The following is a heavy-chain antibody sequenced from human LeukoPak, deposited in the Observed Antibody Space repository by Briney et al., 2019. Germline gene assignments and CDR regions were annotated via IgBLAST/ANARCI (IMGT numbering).Heavy chain of an antibody. D-gene: IGHD4-17*01. CDR1: GFTFSNYN. CDR3: ARDGQYGDHFDY. V-gene: IGHV3-21*01. CDR2: ISDSGSYI. J-gene: IGHJ4*02. Sequence: PGGSLRLSCAASGFTFSNYNMNWVRQAPGKGLEWVSSISDSGSYISYADSVKGRFTISRDNAKNSLYLQMNSLRAEDTAVYYCARDGQYGDHFDYWGQGTLVTVSS.